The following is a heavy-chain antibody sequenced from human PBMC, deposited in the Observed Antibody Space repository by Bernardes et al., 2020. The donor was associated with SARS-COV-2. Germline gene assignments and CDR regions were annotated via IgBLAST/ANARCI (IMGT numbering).Heavy chain of an antibody. J-gene: IGHJ3*01. D-gene: IGHD2-15*01. CDR3: AKSLKSYSAEGPDAFDV. CDR1: GFSFSNSA. CDR2: IGASGRTT. V-gene: IGHV3-23*01. Sequence: GGSLRLSCAASGFSFSNSAMSWVRQAPGKGLEWVSDIGASGRTTYYADSVKGRFTISRDNFRNTLSLQMSSLRAEDTAVYYCAKSLKSYSAEGPDAFDVWGQGTMVTVSS.